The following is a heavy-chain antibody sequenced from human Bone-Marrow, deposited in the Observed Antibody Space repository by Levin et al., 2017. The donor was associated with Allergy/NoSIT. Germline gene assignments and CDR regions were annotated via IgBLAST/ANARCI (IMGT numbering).Heavy chain of an antibody. CDR1: GGTFSSYA. J-gene: IGHJ4*02. CDR2: IIPILGIA. D-gene: IGHD1-26*01. V-gene: IGHV1-69*04. CDR3: ARETHLVGATTFDY. Sequence: ASVKVSCKASGGTFSSYAISWVRQAPGQGLEWMGRIIPILGIANYAQKFQGRVTITADKSTSTAYMELSSLRSEDTAVYYCARETHLVGATTFDYWGQGTLVTVSS.